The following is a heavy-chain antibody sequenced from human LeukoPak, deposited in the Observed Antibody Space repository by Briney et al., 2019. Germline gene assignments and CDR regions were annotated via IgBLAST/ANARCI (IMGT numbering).Heavy chain of an antibody. CDR2: MNPSSGNT. J-gene: IGHJ4*02. V-gene: IGHV1-8*01. D-gene: IGHD4-17*01. CDR1: GHTFTRYD. CDR3: ARGRLHDYGDYDN. Sequence: ASVKVSCKASGHTFTRYDIIWVRQATGQRLEWMGGMNPSSGNTGYAQKFQGRVTMTRNTSISTAYMELSSLRSEDTAVYYCARGRLHDYGDYDNWGQGTLVTVSS.